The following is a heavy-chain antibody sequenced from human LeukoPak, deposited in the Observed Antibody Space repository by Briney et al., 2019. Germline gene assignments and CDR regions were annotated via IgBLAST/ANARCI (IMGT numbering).Heavy chain of an antibody. CDR2: IWADGSIK. CDR1: GFTFSSYV. CDR3: ARDGIRGALDY. V-gene: IGHV3-33*01. D-gene: IGHD3-10*01. J-gene: IGHJ4*02. Sequence: GRSLRLSCAASGFTFSSYVMHWVRQAPGKGLEWVAVIWADGSIKYYADSVKGRFTISRDNFKNTLYLEMNSLRAEDTAVYYCARDGIRGALDYWGQGTLFTVSS.